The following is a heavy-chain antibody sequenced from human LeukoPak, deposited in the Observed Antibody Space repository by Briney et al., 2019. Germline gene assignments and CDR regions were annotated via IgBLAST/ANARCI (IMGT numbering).Heavy chain of an antibody. D-gene: IGHD3-10*01. Sequence: RASVKVSCKASGYTFTSYGISWVRQATGQGLEWMGWMNPNSGNTGYAQKFQGRVTMTRNTSVSTAYMELSSLRSEDTAVYYCARDRITMVRGAPDYWGQGTLVTVSS. J-gene: IGHJ4*02. CDR1: GYTFTSYG. CDR3: ARDRITMVRGAPDY. V-gene: IGHV1-8*02. CDR2: MNPNSGNT.